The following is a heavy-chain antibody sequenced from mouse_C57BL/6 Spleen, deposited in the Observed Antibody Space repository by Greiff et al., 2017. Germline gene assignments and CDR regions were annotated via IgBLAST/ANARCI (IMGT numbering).Heavy chain of an antibody. Sequence: QVQLQQSGPELVKPGASVKISCKASGYSFTSYYIHWVKQRPGQGLEWIGWIYPGSGNTKYNEKFKGKATLTADTSSSTAYMQLSSLTSEDSAVYYCARDYYGSSYYFDDWGQGTTLTVSS. CDR1: GYSFTSYY. CDR2: IYPGSGNT. D-gene: IGHD1-1*01. V-gene: IGHV1-66*01. J-gene: IGHJ2*01. CDR3: ARDYYGSSYYFDD.